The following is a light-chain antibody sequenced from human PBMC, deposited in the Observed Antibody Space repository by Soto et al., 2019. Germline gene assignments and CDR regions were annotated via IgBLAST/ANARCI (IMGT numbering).Light chain of an antibody. CDR1: QSVSSSY. Sequence: EIVLTQSPGTLSLSPGERATLSCRASQSVSSSYLAWYQQKPGQAPRLLIYGASSRATGIPDRFSGSGSATDFTLTISTLEPEDFAVYYCHQYDSSPLTFGGGTKVDIK. J-gene: IGKJ4*01. CDR2: GAS. V-gene: IGKV3-20*01. CDR3: HQYDSSPLT.